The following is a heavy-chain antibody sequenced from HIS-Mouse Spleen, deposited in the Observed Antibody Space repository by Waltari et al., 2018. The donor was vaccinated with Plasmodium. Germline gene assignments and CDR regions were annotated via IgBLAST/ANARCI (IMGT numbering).Heavy chain of an antibody. CDR1: GFTFSSYA. J-gene: IGHJ3*02. V-gene: IGHV3-30*04. D-gene: IGHD2-15*01. CDR3: DAFDI. CDR2: ISYDGSNK. Sequence: LRLSCAASGFTFSSYAMHWVRQAPGKGLEWVAVISYDGSNKYYADSVKGRFTISRDNSKNTLYYCARDKRYCSGGSCYHDAFDIWGQGTMVTVSS.